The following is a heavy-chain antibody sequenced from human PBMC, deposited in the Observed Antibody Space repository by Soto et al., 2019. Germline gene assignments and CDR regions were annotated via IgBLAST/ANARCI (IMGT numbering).Heavy chain of an antibody. V-gene: IGHV3-74*01. J-gene: IGHJ4*02. CDR2: INSDGNTT. CDR1: GFTFSSYL. CDR3: TTLASIHPERYDY. D-gene: IGHD1-1*01. Sequence: PGGSLRLSCAASGFTFSSYLMHWVRQSPGKGLVWVSRINSDGNTTNYADSVKGRFTISRDNAKNTLYLQMNSLRAEDTAVYYCTTLASIHPERYDYWGQGTLVTVSS.